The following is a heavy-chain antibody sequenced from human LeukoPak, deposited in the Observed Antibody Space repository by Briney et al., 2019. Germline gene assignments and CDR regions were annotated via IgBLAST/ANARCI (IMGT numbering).Heavy chain of an antibody. J-gene: IGHJ6*02. Sequence: SETLSLTCSVPDGSINSYYWNWIRRPPGKGLEWLGYIYYNGNTNYSPSLKSRVTMSVDTSKNLFSLKVSSVTAADTAVYYCARARSNYYGMDVWGQGTTVTVSS. CDR3: ARARSNYYGMDV. V-gene: IGHV4-59*01. CDR2: IYYNGNT. D-gene: IGHD1-26*01. CDR1: DGSINSYY.